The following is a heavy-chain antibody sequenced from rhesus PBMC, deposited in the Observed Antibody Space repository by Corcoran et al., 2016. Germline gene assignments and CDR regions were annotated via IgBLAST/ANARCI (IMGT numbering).Heavy chain of an antibody. J-gene: IGHJ4*01. Sequence: EVQLVESGGGLVQPGGSLRLSCAASGFTFSSYGMSWVRQAPGKGLEWVSYISNGGGSTYNADSVKGRFTISRDNSKNTLSLQMNSLRAEDTAVYYCARLYSGSWNVLDYWGQGVLVTVSS. CDR3: ARLYSGSWNVLDY. CDR2: ISNGGGST. CDR1: GFTFSSYG. D-gene: IGHD6-25*01. V-gene: IGHV3S5*01.